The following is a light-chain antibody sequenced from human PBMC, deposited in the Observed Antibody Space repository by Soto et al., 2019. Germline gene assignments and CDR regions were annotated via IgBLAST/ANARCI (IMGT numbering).Light chain of an antibody. V-gene: IGLV4-60*03. CDR3: ESWDSDTRV. J-gene: IGLJ3*02. CDR1: SRHSFYD. CDR2: VEGSGNY. Sequence: QPVLTQPSYASASLGSSVSLTCTLSSRHSFYDIAWHQQRPETAPRYLMKVEGSGNYDKGSGIPERFSGSSSGADRYLTISNLRSEDEGDYYCESWDSDTRVFGGGTQLTVL.